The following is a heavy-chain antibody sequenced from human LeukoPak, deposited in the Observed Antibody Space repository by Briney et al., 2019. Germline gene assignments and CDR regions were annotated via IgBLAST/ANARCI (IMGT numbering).Heavy chain of an antibody. CDR3: AKVRGVIIARYYFDY. V-gene: IGHV3-23*01. D-gene: IGHD3-10*01. CDR2: ISGSGGST. CDR1: GITLSNYG. J-gene: IGHJ4*02. Sequence: HPGGSLRLSCAVSGITLSNYGMSWVRQAPGKGLEWVSAISGSGGSTYYADSVKGRFTISRDNSKNTLYLQMNSLRAEDTAVYYCAKVRGVIIARYYFDYWGQGTLVTVSS.